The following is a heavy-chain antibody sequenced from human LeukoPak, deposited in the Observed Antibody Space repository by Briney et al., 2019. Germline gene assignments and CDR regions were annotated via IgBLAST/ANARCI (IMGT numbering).Heavy chain of an antibody. CDR3: ARDPPWEYQLLSNWFDP. V-gene: IGHV3-21*01. D-gene: IGHD2-2*01. Sequence: KSGGSLRLSCAASGFTFSSYSMNWVRQAPGKGLEWVSSISSSSSYIYYADSVKGRFTISRDNAKNSLYLQMNSLRAEDTAVYYCARDPPWEYQLLSNWFDPWGQGTLVTVSS. CDR2: ISSSSSYI. CDR1: GFTFSSYS. J-gene: IGHJ5*02.